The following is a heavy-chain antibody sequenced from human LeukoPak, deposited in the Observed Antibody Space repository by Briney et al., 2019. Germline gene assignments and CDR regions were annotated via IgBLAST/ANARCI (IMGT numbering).Heavy chain of an antibody. Sequence: GASLRLSCAASGFTFSSYAMGWVRQAPGKGLEWVSAISGSGGSTYYADSVKGRFTISRDNSKNTLYLQMNSLRAEDTAVYYCAKEHETTGGPLGSYIFGYWGQGTLVTVSS. CDR3: AKEHETTGGPLGSYIFGY. CDR1: GFTFSSYA. V-gene: IGHV3-23*01. D-gene: IGHD1-26*01. J-gene: IGHJ4*02. CDR2: ISGSGGST.